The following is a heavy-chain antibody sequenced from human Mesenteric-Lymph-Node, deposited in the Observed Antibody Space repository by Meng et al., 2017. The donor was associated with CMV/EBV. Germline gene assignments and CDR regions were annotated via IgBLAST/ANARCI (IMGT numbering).Heavy chain of an antibody. D-gene: IGHD2-8*02. CDR2: INHSGGT. CDR3: ARGLVGAAPGSHDY. Sequence: SQTLSLTCAVYDGSFSGYYWSWIRQPPGRGLEWIGEINHSGGTNYNPSLKSRVTISLGTSRNQFSLSLTSVTAADTGVYYCARGLVGAAPGSHDYWGQGSQVTVSS. J-gene: IGHJ4*02. V-gene: IGHV4-34*01. CDR1: DGSFSGYY.